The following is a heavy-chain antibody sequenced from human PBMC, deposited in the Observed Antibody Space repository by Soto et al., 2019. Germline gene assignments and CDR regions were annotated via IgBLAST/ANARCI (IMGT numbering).Heavy chain of an antibody. D-gene: IGHD1-1*01. Sequence: SETLSLTCAVSGGSISSSNWWSWVRQPPGKGLEWIGEIYHSGSTNYNPSLKSRVTISVDKSKNQFSLKLSSVTAADTAVYYCARGIRRWLQQLLYYFDYWGQGTLVTVSS. J-gene: IGHJ4*02. V-gene: IGHV4-4*02. CDR2: IYHSGST. CDR3: ARGIRRWLQQLLYYFDY. CDR1: GGSISSSNW.